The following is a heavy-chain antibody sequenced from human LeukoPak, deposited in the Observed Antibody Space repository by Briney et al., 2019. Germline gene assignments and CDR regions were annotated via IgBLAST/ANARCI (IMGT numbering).Heavy chain of an antibody. V-gene: IGHV3-48*01. D-gene: IGHD6-19*01. Sequence: GGPLRLSCAASGFTFSSYSMNWVRQAPGKGLEWVSYISSSSSTIYYADSVKGRFTISRDNAKNSLYLQMNSLRAEDTAVYYCARAVAGTFAAFDIWGQGTMVTVSS. CDR1: GFTFSSYS. CDR3: ARAVAGTFAAFDI. J-gene: IGHJ3*02. CDR2: ISSSSSTI.